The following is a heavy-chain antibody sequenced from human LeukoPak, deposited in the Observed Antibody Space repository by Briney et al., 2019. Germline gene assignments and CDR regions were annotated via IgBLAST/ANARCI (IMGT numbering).Heavy chain of an antibody. J-gene: IGHJ5*02. D-gene: IGHD6-13*01. CDR3: ARIYSSSWFLNWFDP. Sequence: SETLSLTCTVSGGSISSYYWSWIRQPPGKGLEWIGYIYYSGSTNYNPSLKSRVTISVDTSKNQFSLKLSSVTAADTAVYYCARIYSSSWFLNWFDPWGQGTPVTVSS. CDR2: IYYSGST. CDR1: GGSISSYY. V-gene: IGHV4-59*01.